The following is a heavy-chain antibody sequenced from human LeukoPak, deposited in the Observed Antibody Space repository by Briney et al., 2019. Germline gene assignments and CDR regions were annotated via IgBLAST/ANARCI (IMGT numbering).Heavy chain of an antibody. CDR3: AKDIKGDYLYGMDV. J-gene: IGHJ6*02. CDR2: ISWSSGSI. V-gene: IGHV3-9*01. CDR1: GFTFDDYA. Sequence: GRSLRLSCAASGFTFDDYAMHWVRQAPGKGLEWVSGISWSSGSIGYADSVKGRFTISRDNAKNSLYLQMNSLRAEDTALYYCAKDIKGDYLYGMDVWGQGTTVTVSS.